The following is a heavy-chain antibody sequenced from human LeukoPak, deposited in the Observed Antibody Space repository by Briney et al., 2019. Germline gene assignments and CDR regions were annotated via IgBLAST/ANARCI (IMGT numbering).Heavy chain of an antibody. CDR1: GYNFTDYS. CDR3: ARDPTRFGQQLNYFDP. CDR2: INTNTGDP. J-gene: IGHJ5*02. V-gene: IGHV7-4-1*02. Sequence: GASVKVSCKASGYNFTDYSMNWVRQAPGQGLEWMGWINTNTGDPAYGQGFTGRFVFSLDTSVSTAYLQISSLKAEDTAVYYCARDPTRFGQQLNYFDPWGQGTLVTVSS. D-gene: IGHD3-10*01.